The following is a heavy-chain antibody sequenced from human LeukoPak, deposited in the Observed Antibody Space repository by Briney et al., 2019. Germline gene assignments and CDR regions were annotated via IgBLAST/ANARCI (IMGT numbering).Heavy chain of an antibody. CDR2: IYPGDSDT. CDR1: GYSFTSYW. Sequence: GESLKISCKGSGYSFTSYWIGWVRQMPGKGLEWMGIIYPGDSDTRYSPSFQGQVTISADKSISTAYLQWSSLKASDTAMYYCARHGQPRLRFLSGMDVWGQGTTVTVSS. V-gene: IGHV5-51*01. CDR3: ARHGQPRLRFLSGMDV. J-gene: IGHJ6*02. D-gene: IGHD3-3*01.